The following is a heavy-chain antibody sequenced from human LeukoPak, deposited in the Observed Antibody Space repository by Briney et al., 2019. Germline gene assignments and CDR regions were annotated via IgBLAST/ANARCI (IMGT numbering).Heavy chain of an antibody. CDR3: ARVGGYYFAPDY. Sequence: GASVKVSCKASGYTSSSYGISWVRQAPGQGLEWMGWISVYNGNTNYAQKVQGRVTMTTDTSTSTAYMDLRSLRSDDTAVYYCARVGGYYFAPDYWGQGTLVTVSS. CDR1: GYTSSSYG. CDR2: ISVYNGNT. V-gene: IGHV1-18*01. D-gene: IGHD2-15*01. J-gene: IGHJ4*02.